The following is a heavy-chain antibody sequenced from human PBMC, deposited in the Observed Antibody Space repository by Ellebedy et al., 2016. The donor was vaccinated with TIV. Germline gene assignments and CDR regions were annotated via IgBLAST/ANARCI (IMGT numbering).Heavy chain of an antibody. CDR3: ARAEVSGSRRWFDP. D-gene: IGHD6-19*01. CDR2: INHSGST. CDR1: GGSFSGYY. V-gene: IGHV4-34*01. Sequence: GSLRLSXAVYGGSFSGYYWSWIRQPPGKGLEWIGEINHSGSTNYNPSLKSRVTISVDTSKNQFSLKLSSVTAADTAVYYCARAEVSGSRRWFDPWGQGTLVTVSS. J-gene: IGHJ5*02.